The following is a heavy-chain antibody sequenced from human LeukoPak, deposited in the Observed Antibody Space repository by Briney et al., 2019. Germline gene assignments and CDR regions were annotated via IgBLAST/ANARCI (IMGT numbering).Heavy chain of an antibody. CDR2: ISSSGGTI. D-gene: IGHD2-21*01. V-gene: IGHV3-48*03. CDR3: ARDSSHYYFDI. Sequence: GGSLRLSCAASGFIFSSYEMNWVRQAPGKGLEWVSYISSSGGTIYYADSVKGRFTISRDNAKNSLYLQMNSLRAEDTAVYYCARDSSHYYFDIWGQGTMVTVSS. CDR1: GFIFSSYE. J-gene: IGHJ3*02.